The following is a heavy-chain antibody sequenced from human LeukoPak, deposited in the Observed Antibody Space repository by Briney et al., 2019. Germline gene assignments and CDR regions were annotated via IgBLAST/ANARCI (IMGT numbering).Heavy chain of an antibody. CDR2: ISSSSSTI. CDR1: GFTFSSYS. J-gene: IGHJ4*02. D-gene: IGHD6-13*01. CDR3: ARDGVAAAGYYFDY. Sequence: GGSLRLSCAASGFTFSSYSMNWVRQAPGKGLEWVSYISSSSSTIYYADSVKGRFTISRDNAKNSLYLQMNSLRAEDTAVYYCARDGVAAAGYYFDYWGQETLVTVSS. V-gene: IGHV3-48*01.